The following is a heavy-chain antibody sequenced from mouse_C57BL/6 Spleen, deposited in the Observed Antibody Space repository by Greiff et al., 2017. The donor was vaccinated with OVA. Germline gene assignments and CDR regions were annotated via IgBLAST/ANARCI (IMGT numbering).Heavy chain of an antibody. CDR1: GFTFSSYA. D-gene: IGHD2-4*01. V-gene: IGHV5-4*03. CDR3: ARGDYEDNGGAWFAY. Sequence: EVMLVESGGGLVKPGGSLKLSCAASGFTFSSYAMSWVRPTPEKRLEWVAPISDGGGYTYYPDNVKGRFTISRDNAKNNLYLQMSHLKSEDTAMYYCARGDYEDNGGAWFAYWGQGTLVTVSA. CDR2: ISDGGGYT. J-gene: IGHJ3*01.